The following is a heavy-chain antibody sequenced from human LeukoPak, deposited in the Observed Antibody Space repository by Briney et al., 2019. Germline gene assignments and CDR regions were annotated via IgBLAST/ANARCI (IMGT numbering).Heavy chain of an antibody. D-gene: IGHD1-26*01. Sequence: PSETLSLTCTVSGGSISSYYWSWIRQPPGKGLEWIGYIYYSGSTNYNPSLKSRVTISVDTSKNQFSLKLSSVTAADTAVYYCTTLGSYFFDYWGQGSLVTVSS. CDR3: TTLGSYFFDY. CDR2: IYYSGST. J-gene: IGHJ4*02. CDR1: GGSISSYY. V-gene: IGHV4-59*12.